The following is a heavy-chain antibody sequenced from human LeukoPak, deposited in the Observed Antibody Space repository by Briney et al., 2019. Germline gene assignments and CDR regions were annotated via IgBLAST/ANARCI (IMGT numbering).Heavy chain of an antibody. Sequence: GGSLRLSCAASGFIFSDYYMSWLRQAPGKGLEWVSYISSSGSTMYYTDSVKGRFTISRDNAKQSQYLQMNSLRAEDTAVYYWVRDPGSGYEEHFDYWGQGTLVTVSS. CDR3: VRDPGSGYEEHFDY. CDR2: ISSSGSTM. D-gene: IGHD5-12*01. J-gene: IGHJ4*02. V-gene: IGHV3-11*01. CDR1: GFIFSDYY.